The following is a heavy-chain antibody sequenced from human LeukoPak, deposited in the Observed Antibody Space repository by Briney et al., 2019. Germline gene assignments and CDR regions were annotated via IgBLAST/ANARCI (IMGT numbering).Heavy chain of an antibody. CDR2: IWFYGPNK. CDR3: AKEGYNYVIDY. V-gene: IGHV3-33*06. CDR1: GFTFNSYA. D-gene: IGHD5-24*01. Sequence: PGRSLTLSCAASGFTFNSYAMHWVRQAPRKGLEWVAGIWFYGPNKFHADSVKGRLTISRDNSKTTLYLQMDSLRAEDTAVYYCAKEGYNYVIDYWGQGTLVTVSS. J-gene: IGHJ4*02.